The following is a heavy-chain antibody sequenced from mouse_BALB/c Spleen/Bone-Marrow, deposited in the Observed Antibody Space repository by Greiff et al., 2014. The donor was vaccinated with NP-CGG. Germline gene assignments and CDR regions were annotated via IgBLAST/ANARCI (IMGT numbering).Heavy chain of an antibody. J-gene: IGHJ4*01. V-gene: IGHV1-67*01. Sequence: QVQLQQPGPELVRPGVSVKISCKGSGYTFTDYAMHWVEQSHAKSLEWIGVISTYSGNTNYNQKFKGKATMTVDKSSSTAYMELARLTSEDSAIYYCARYGYGSSYYAMDYWGQGTSVTVSS. CDR1: GYTFTDYA. CDR2: ISTYSGNT. CDR3: ARYGYGSSYYAMDY. D-gene: IGHD1-1*01.